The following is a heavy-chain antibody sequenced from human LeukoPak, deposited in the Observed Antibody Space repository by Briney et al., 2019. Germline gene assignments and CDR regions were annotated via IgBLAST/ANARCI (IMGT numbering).Heavy chain of an antibody. CDR3: AKDCYDSRGEDFDN. CDR2: IYYSGTT. D-gene: IGHD3-22*01. CDR1: GGSIGSYY. J-gene: IGHJ3*02. V-gene: IGHV4-59*01. Sequence: PSETLSLTCTVSGGSIGSYYWSWIRQPPGKGLEWIGYIYYSGTTSYNPSLKSRVTISVDTSKNQFSLKLSSVPAADTALYYCAKDCYDSRGEDFDNWGQGTMVTVSS.